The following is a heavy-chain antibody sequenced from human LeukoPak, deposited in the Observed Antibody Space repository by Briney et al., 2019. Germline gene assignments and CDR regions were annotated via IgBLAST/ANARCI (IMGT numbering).Heavy chain of an antibody. CDR1: GYTFTGYY. CDR2: INPNSGGT. D-gene: IGHD2-2*02. Sequence: GASVKVSCKASGYTFTGYYMHWVRQAPGQGLEWMGWINPNSGGTNYAQKFQGRVTMTRDTSISTAYMELSRLRSDDTAVYYCARGPSRYCSSTSCYTPFDYWGQGTLVTVSS. CDR3: ARGPSRYCSSTSCYTPFDY. V-gene: IGHV1-2*02. J-gene: IGHJ4*02.